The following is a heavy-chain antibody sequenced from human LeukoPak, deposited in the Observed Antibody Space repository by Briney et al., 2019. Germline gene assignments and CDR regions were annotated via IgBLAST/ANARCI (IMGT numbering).Heavy chain of an antibody. CDR2: IHQSGST. V-gene: IGHV4-38-2*02. CDR3: ARDSDHTSMVFKSFDY. CDR1: GSSISSGYY. D-gene: IGHD5-18*01. Sequence: ESSETLSLTCTVSGSSISSGYYWGWIRLPPGKGLEWIGNIHQSGSTYYNPSLKSRVSISIDTSNNQFSLKLNSVTAADTAVYYCARDSDHTSMVFKSFDYWGQGTLVTVSS. J-gene: IGHJ4*02.